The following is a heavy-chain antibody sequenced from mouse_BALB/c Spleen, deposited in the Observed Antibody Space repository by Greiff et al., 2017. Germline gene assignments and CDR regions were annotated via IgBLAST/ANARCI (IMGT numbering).Heavy chain of an antibody. Sequence: EVKLVESGGGLVKPGGSLKLSCAASGFTFSDYYMYWVRQTPETRLAWVATISDGGSYTYYPDSVKERFTISRDNATNNLYLQMSSLKSEDTAMYYCARDREGNSLAWFAYWGQGTLVTVSA. CDR3: ARDREGNSLAWFAY. D-gene: IGHD2-1*01. V-gene: IGHV5-4*02. CDR2: ISDGGSYT. CDR1: GFTFSDYY. J-gene: IGHJ3*01.